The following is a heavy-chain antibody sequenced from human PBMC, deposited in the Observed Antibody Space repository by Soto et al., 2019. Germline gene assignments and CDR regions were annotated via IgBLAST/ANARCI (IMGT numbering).Heavy chain of an antibody. CDR2: IWYDGSNK. CDR3: ARDKLELRVFNWFDP. D-gene: IGHD1-7*01. J-gene: IGHJ5*02. Sequence: QVQLVESGGGVVQPGRSLSLSCAASGFTFSSYAMHWVRQAPGKGLEWLAVIWYDGSNKYYADSVKGRFTISRDNSKNTLYLQMNSLRAEDTAVYYCARDKLELRVFNWFDPWGQGTLVTVSS. CDR1: GFTFSSYA. V-gene: IGHV3-33*01.